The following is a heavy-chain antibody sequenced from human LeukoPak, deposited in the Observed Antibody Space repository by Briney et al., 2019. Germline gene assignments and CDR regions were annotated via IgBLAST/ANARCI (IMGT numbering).Heavy chain of an antibody. CDR2: VSNDGGDK. Sequence: GGSLRLSCAASGFTFSSYTMHWVRQAPGKGLEWVALVSNDGGDKYYAESVKGRFTISRDNSMTTVYLQMNSLRTEDAAVYYCARASRWLQLGPFDYWGQGTLVTVSS. J-gene: IGHJ4*02. D-gene: IGHD5-24*01. CDR3: ARASRWLQLGPFDY. CDR1: GFTFSSYT. V-gene: IGHV3-30*01.